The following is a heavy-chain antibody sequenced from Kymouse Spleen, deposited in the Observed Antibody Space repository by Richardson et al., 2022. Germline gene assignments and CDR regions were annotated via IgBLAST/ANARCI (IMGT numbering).Heavy chain of an antibody. D-gene: IGHD2-21*02. V-gene: IGHV3-33*01. CDR3: ARDRVVVTAGYYYGMDV. J-gene: IGHJ6*02. CDR1: GFTFSSYG. CDR2: IWYDGSNK. Sequence: QVQLVESGGGVVQPGRSLRLSCAASGFTFSSYGMHWVRQAPGKGLEWVAVIWYDGSNKYYADSVKGRFTISRDNSKNTLYLQMNSLRAEDTAVYYCARDRVVVTAGYYYGMDVWGQGTTVTVSS.